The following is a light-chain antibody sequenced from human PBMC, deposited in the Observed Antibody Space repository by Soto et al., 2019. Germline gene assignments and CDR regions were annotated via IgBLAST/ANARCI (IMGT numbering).Light chain of an antibody. CDR1: STDVGAYNY. J-gene: IGLJ1*01. CDR2: DDS. CDR3: GSYTTSSNYV. V-gene: IGLV2-14*01. Sequence: QSALTQPASVSGSPGQSITISCTGTSTDVGAYNYVSWYQQHPGKAPKLMIYDDSHRPSGVSHRFSGSKSGNTASLTISGLQAEDEADYYCGSYTTSSNYVFGTGTKLTVL.